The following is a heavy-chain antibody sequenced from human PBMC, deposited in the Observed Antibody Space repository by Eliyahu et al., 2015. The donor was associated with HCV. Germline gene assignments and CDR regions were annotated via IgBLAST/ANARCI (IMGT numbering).Heavy chain of an antibody. V-gene: IGHV3-30*18. Sequence: QERLVESGGGVVKPGRSLRLSCATSGFXFVTFAFHWVRQAPGKGLEWVAVMSHDGREKFYADSVKGRFTISGDNAKKTVFLQMNSLRPEDTALYYCAKAGRALGYNYYHMDVWGRGTTVTVS. J-gene: IGHJ6*03. CDR1: GFXFVTFA. D-gene: IGHD5-24*01. CDR3: AKAGRALGYNYYHMDV. CDR2: MSHDGREK.